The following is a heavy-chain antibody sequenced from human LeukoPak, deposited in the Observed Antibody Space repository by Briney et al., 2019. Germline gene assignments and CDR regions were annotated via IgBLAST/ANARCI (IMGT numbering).Heavy chain of an antibody. CDR2: IKQDGSEK. D-gene: IGHD6-19*01. CDR1: GFTFSSYW. V-gene: IGHV3-7*01. J-gene: IGHJ6*02. CDR3: ASAPGAGYYGMDV. Sequence: PGGSLRLSCAASGFTFSSYWMSWVRQAPGKGLEWVANIKQDGSEKYYVDSVKGRFTISRDKAKNSLYLQMNSLRAEDTAVYYCASAPGAGYYGMDVWGQGTTVTVSS.